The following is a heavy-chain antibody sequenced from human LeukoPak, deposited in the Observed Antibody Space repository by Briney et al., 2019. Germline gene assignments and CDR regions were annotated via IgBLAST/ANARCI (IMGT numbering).Heavy chain of an antibody. Sequence: ASVKVSCKASGYTFTGYYMHWVRQAPGQGLEWMGWINPNSGGTNYAQKFQGRVTMTRDTSISTAYMELNSLRAEDTAVYYCAKDQFITMVRGVNPPSAFDIWGQGTMVTVSS. CDR1: GYTFTGYY. J-gene: IGHJ3*02. V-gene: IGHV1-2*02. CDR2: INPNSGGT. D-gene: IGHD3-10*01. CDR3: AKDQFITMVRGVNPPSAFDI.